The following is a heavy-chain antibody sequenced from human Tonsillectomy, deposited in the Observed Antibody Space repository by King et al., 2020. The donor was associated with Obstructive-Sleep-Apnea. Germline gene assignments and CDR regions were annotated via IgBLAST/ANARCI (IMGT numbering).Heavy chain of an antibody. CDR3: ARAMYYYDSAAFDY. CDR2: ITSDSNTV. Sequence: VQLVESGGGLVKPGGSLRLSCAASGFTFSDSYMSWIRQAPGKGLEWVSYITSDSNTVYYADSVKGRFTISRDNAKNSPYLQMNSLRAQDTAVYYCARAMYYYDSAAFDYWGQGTLVTVSS. D-gene: IGHD3-22*01. CDR1: GFTFSDSY. V-gene: IGHV3-11*01. J-gene: IGHJ4*02.